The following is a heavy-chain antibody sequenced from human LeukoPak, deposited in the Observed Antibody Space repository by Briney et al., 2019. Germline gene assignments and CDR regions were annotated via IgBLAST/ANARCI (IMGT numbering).Heavy chain of an antibody. CDR1: GGSISSGGYY. Sequence: SETLSLTCTVSGGSISSGGYYWSWIRQHPGKGLEWIGYIYYSGSTYYNPSLKSRVTISVDTSKNQFSLKLSSVTAADTAVYYCARGRYEQQLVAWGQGTLVTVSS. J-gene: IGHJ5*02. V-gene: IGHV4-31*03. CDR3: ARGRYEQQLVA. CDR2: IYYSGST. D-gene: IGHD6-13*01.